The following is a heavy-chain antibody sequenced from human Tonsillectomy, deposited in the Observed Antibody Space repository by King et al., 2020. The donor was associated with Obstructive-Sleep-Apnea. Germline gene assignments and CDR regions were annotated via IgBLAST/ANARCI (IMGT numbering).Heavy chain of an antibody. CDR2: IWYDGSNK. D-gene: IGHD2-21*02. CDR3: AREGEPVVTASYYGMDV. V-gene: IGHV3-33*01. Sequence: QLVQSGGGVVQPGRSLRLSCAASGFTFSSYGMHWVRQAPGKGLEWVAVIWYDGSNKYYADSVKGRFTISRDNSKNTLYLQMNSLRAEDTAVYYCAREGEPVVTASYYGMDVWGQGTTVTVSS. J-gene: IGHJ6*02. CDR1: GFTFSSYG.